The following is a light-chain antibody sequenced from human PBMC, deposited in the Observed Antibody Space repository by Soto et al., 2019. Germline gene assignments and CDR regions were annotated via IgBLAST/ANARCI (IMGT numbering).Light chain of an antibody. J-gene: IGLJ1*01. CDR2: EVS. CDR1: SSDVGAYNY. CDR3: SSHSSSSTPYV. V-gene: IGLV2-14*01. Sequence: SALTQPASVSGSPGQSIIISCTGTSSDVGAYNYVSWYQQHPGKAPKLMIYEVSNRPSGVSNRFSASKSGNTASLTISGLQAEDEADYYCSSHSSSSTPYVFGSGTKVTVL.